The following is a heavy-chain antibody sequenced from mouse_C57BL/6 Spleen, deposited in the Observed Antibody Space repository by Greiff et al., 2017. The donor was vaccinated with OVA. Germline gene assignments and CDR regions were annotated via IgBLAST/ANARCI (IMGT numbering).Heavy chain of an antibody. J-gene: IGHJ4*01. Sequence: VQLQQSGAELVQPGASVKLSCTASGFTITDYYMHWVKQRPEQGLEWIGRIDPEDGATKSAPNFQGKATITADTTSNTAYLQLSSLTTDDTAVEYCANLHYCGAMDYWGQGTSVTVSS. V-gene: IGHV14-2*01. CDR3: ANLHYCGAMDY. D-gene: IGHD1-1*01. CDR1: GFTITDYY. CDR2: IDPEDGAT.